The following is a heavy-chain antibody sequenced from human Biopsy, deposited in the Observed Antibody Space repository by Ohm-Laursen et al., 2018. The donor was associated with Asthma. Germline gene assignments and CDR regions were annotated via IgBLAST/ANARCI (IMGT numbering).Heavy chain of an antibody. CDR3: ARGYSGSDRIVYYYSGMEV. CDR2: LIPVLGTA. J-gene: IGHJ6*02. CDR1: GGSFSNYA. V-gene: IGHV1-69*13. D-gene: IGHD5-12*01. Sequence: SVKVSCKASGGSFSNYAISWVRQAPRQGLEWMGGLIPVLGTADYAQMFEGRVTITADESTSTAYMELSSLRSEDTAVYYCARGYSGSDRIVYYYSGMEVWGPGTAITVSS.